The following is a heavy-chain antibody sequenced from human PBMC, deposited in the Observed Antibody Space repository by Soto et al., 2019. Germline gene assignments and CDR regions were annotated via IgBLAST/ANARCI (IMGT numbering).Heavy chain of an antibody. J-gene: IGHJ6*02. CDR3: ARGPEQLANYYYYYGMDV. V-gene: IGHV1-3*01. Sequence: ASVKVSCKASGYTFTSYAMHWVRQAPGQRLEWMGWINAGNGNTKYSQKFQGRVTITRDTSASTAYMELSSLRSEDTAVYYCARGPEQLANYYYYYGMDVWGQGTTVTVSS. D-gene: IGHD6-6*01. CDR2: INAGNGNT. CDR1: GYTFTSYA.